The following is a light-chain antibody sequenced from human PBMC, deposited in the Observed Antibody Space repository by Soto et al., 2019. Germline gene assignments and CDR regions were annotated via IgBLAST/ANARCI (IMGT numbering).Light chain of an antibody. CDR1: NMGSKS. Sequence: SYELTQPPSVSVAPGQTARITCWGNNMGSKSVHWYQQKPGQAPVLVVYDDSDRPSGIPERFSGSNSGNTATLTISRVEAGDEADYYCQVWDSSSDHVVFGGGTKLTVL. CDR3: QVWDSSSDHVV. CDR2: DDS. J-gene: IGLJ2*01. V-gene: IGLV3-21*02.